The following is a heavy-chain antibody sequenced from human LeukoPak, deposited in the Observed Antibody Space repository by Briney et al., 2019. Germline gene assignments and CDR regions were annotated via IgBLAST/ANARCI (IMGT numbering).Heavy chain of an antibody. J-gene: IGHJ4*02. CDR2: ITNSGTTI. CDR1: GFTFTDYY. CDR3: VRDYSSRWYYFDY. V-gene: IGHV3-11*04. D-gene: IGHD6-13*01. Sequence: PGGSLRLSCAASGFTFTDYYMSWIRQAPGKGLEWVSYITNSGTTIYYADSVKGRFTISRDNSKNTVFLQMNSLRAEDTALYYCVRDYSSRWYYFDYWGQGTLVTVSS.